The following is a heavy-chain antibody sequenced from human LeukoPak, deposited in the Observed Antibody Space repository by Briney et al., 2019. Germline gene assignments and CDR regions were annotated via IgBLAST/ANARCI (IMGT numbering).Heavy chain of an antibody. J-gene: IGHJ4*02. D-gene: IGHD2-2*01. CDR1: GGPISNRTCY. CDR2: VYYTGTT. V-gene: IGHV4-39*01. Sequence: PSETLSLTCSVSGGPISNRTCYWGWIRQPPGKGLEWIGGVYYTGTTYYSLSLNSRVTVSIDTSNKQFSLRLTSVTAADTAVYYCARRAVVAAAVSYFDYWGQGTLVTVSS. CDR3: ARRAVVAAAVSYFDY.